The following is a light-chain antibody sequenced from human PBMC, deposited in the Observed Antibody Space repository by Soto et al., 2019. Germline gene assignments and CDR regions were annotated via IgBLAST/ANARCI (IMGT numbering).Light chain of an antibody. J-gene: IGKJ2*01. Sequence: EIVLTQSPGTLSLSPGERATLSCRASQSVYSNYLAWYQQKPGQAPKLLIYGASSRATGIPDRFSGSGSGTDFTLTISRLEPEDFAVYFCQQYGSSLRTFGQGTNPEIK. CDR3: QQYGSSLRT. V-gene: IGKV3-20*01. CDR1: QSVYSNY. CDR2: GAS.